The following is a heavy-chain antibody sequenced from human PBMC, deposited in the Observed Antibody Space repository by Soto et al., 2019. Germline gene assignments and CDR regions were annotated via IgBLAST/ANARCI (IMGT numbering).Heavy chain of an antibody. CDR1: GFTFSSYA. J-gene: IGHJ4*02. CDR3: AREGLRFLECLDY. CDR2: ISYDGSNK. D-gene: IGHD3-3*01. V-gene: IGHV3-30-3*01. Sequence: QVQLVESGGGVVQPGRSLRLSCAASGFTFSSYAMHWVRQAPGKGLEWVAVISYDGSNKYYADSVKGRFTISRDNSKNTLYLQMNSLRAEDTAVYYCAREGLRFLECLDYWGQGTLVTVSS.